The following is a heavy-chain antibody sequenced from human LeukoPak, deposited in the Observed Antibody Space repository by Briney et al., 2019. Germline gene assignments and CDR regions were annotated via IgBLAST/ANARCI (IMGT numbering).Heavy chain of an antibody. V-gene: IGHV3-21*01. J-gene: IGHJ4*02. CDR3: ARDDESTYSGSYYVDY. CDR2: INNVGSHI. Sequence: GGSLRLSCAASGFTFSSSAMNWVRQAPGKGLEWVSSINNVGSHIYYADSVKGRFTISRDNAKNSLYLQMNSLRAEDTAVYYCARDDESTYSGSYYVDYWGQGTLVTVSS. D-gene: IGHD1-26*01. CDR1: GFTFSSSA.